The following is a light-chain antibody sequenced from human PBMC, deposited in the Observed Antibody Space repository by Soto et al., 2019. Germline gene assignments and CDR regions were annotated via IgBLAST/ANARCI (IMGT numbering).Light chain of an antibody. CDR1: QSVSSN. V-gene: IGKV3-15*01. CDR3: QQYNNWPYT. Sequence: EIVMTQSQATLSVSPGERATLSCRASQSVSSNLAWYQQTPGQAPRLLIYGASTRATGIPARFSGSGSGTEFTLTISSLQSEDFAVYYCQQYNNWPYTFGQGTKLEIK. CDR2: GAS. J-gene: IGKJ2*01.